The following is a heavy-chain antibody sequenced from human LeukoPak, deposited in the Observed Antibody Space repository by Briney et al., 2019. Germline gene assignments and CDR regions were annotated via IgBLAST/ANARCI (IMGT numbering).Heavy chain of an antibody. CDR3: AKDIGFGGSDY. CDR1: GFTFDDYA. V-gene: IGHV3-9*01. J-gene: IGHJ4*02. D-gene: IGHD3-10*01. Sequence: GRSLRLSCAASGFTFDDYAMHWVRHAPGKGLEWVSGISWNSGSIGYADSVKGRFTISRDNAKNSLYLQMNSLRAEDTALYYCAKDIGFGGSDYRGQGTLVTVSS. CDR2: ISWNSGSI.